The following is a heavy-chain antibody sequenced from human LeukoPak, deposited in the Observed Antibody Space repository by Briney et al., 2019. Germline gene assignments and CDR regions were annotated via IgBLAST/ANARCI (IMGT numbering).Heavy chain of an antibody. V-gene: IGHV5-51*01. CDR2: IYPGYPDT. CDR1: GYSFTCYW. J-gene: IGHJ5*02. Sequence: GESLKISFKGSGYSFTCYWNGWVRQMPGKGLEWMGIIYPGYPDTRYSPSFQGQVTISADKTISTAYLQWSSLKASDTAMYYCARSIAARPTNWFDPWGQGTLVTVSS. CDR3: ARSIAARPTNWFDP. D-gene: IGHD6-6*01.